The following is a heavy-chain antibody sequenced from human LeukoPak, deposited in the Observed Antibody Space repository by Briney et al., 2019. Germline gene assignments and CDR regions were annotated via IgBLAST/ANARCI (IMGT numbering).Heavy chain of an antibody. CDR1: GGSISSYY. V-gene: IGHV4-59*12. CDR3: ARSLRLSYYYYMDV. CDR2: IYYSGST. J-gene: IGHJ6*03. Sequence: SETLSLTCTVSGGSISSYYWSWIRQPPGKGLEWIGYIYYSGSTNYNPSLKSRVTISVDTSKNQFSLKLSSVTAADTAVYYCARSLRLSYYYYMDVWGKGTTVTISS. D-gene: IGHD4-17*01.